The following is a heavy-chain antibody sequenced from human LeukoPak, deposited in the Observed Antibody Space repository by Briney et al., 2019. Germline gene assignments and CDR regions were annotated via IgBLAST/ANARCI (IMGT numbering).Heavy chain of an antibody. Sequence: SETLSLTCTVSGGSISSYYWSWIRQPPGKGLEWIGYIYYSGSTSYNPSLKSRVTISVDRSKNQFSLKLSSVAAADTAVYYCARYYDTNFDYWGQGTLVTVSS. CDR3: ARYYDTNFDY. CDR2: IYYSGST. J-gene: IGHJ4*02. V-gene: IGHV4-59*01. CDR1: GGSISSYY. D-gene: IGHD3-3*01.